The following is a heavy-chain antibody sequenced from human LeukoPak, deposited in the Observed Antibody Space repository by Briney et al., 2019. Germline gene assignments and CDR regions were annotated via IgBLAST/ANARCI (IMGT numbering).Heavy chain of an antibody. Sequence: SETLSLTCTVSGFSISTTYYWAWIRQPPGKGVEWIGSIYQSGSTYYKPSLKSRVTISLDTSRNQFSLRLSSVTAADTAVYYCARALFTYYDDSSGYRPFDYWGPGTLVTVSS. CDR2: IYQSGST. CDR3: ARALFTYYDDSSGYRPFDY. D-gene: IGHD3-22*01. CDR1: GFSISTTYY. V-gene: IGHV4-38-2*02. J-gene: IGHJ4*02.